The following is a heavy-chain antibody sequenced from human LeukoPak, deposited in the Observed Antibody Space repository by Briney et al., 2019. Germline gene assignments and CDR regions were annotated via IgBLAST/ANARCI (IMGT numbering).Heavy chain of an antibody. CDR2: ISYDGSNN. J-gene: IGHJ4*02. CDR3: ARDRQAAGIFDDY. Sequence: GGSLRLSCAASGFTFSSYAMHWVRQAPGKGLEWVAVISYDGSNNYYADSVKGRFTISRDNSKNTLYLQMNSLRAEDTAVYYCARDRQAAGIFDDYWGQGTLVTVSS. D-gene: IGHD6-13*01. V-gene: IGHV3-30*04. CDR1: GFTFSSYA.